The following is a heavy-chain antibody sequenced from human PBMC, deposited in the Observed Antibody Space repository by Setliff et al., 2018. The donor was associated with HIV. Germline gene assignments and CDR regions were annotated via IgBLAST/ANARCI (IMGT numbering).Heavy chain of an antibody. Sequence: ASVKVSCKVSGYSLTELAMHWVRQAPGKGLEWMGGFDPEDDKIKYAQKFQDRVTMTEDTSTDTAYMELSSLKSEDTAVYYCATGHIVYYYDSSNWEDWFDPWGQGTLVTVSS. CDR1: GYSLTELA. CDR2: FDPEDDKI. J-gene: IGHJ5*02. CDR3: ATGHIVYYYDSSNWEDWFDP. D-gene: IGHD3-22*01. V-gene: IGHV1-24*01.